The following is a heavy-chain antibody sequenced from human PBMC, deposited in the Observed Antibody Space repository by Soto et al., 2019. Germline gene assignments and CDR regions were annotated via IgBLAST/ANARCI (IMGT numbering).Heavy chain of an antibody. CDR1: GASITSTSYH. D-gene: IGHD1-26*01. J-gene: IGHJ6*02. CDR2: FYYSGST. V-gene: IGHV4-39*01. CDR3: ARSVGDYYYGMDV. Sequence: SETLSLTCTVSGASITSTSYHWGWIRQPPGKGLEWIGNFYYSGSTYYNPSLRSRVTISVDASKNQFSVKASSVTATDTAVYYCARSVGDYYYGMDVWGQGTTVT.